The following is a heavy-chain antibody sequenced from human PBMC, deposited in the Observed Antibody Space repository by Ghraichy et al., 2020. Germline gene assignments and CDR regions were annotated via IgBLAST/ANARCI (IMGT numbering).Heavy chain of an antibody. D-gene: IGHD2-21*02. V-gene: IGHV3-30*18. J-gene: IGHJ6*03. Sequence: GGSLRLSCGASGFTFSTYGMHWVRQAPGKGLEWVAVISDDGSDKYYADSVKGRFTISRENSKNTLYLQMNSLRAEDTAVYYCAKVYCGGDCYNYYYMDVWGKGTTVTVSS. CDR1: GFTFSTYG. CDR2: ISDDGSDK. CDR3: AKVYCGGDCYNYYYMDV.